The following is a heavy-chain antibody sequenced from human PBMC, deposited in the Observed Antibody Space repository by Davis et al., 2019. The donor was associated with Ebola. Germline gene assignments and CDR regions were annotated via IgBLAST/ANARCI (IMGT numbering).Heavy chain of an antibody. D-gene: IGHD5-24*01. CDR3: ARKVGPRWLQVRRGYFDY. Sequence: PSETLSLTCTVSGGSISSSSYYWGWIRQPPGKGLEWIGSIYYSGSTNYNPSLKSRVTISVDTSKNQFSLKLSSVTAADTAVYYCARKVGPRWLQVRRGYFDYWGQGTLVTVSS. J-gene: IGHJ4*02. V-gene: IGHV4-39*07. CDR1: GGSISSSSYY. CDR2: IYYSGST.